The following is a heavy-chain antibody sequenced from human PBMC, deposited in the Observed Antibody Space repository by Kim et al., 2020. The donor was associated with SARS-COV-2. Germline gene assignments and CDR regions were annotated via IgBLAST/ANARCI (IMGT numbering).Heavy chain of an antibody. J-gene: IGHJ4*02. CDR3: AKRGSYLDY. Sequence: STYYADSVKGRFTISRDNSKNTLYLQMNSLRAEDTAVYYCAKRGSYLDYWGQGTLVTVSS. CDR2: ST. V-gene: IGHV3-23*01. D-gene: IGHD3-16*01.